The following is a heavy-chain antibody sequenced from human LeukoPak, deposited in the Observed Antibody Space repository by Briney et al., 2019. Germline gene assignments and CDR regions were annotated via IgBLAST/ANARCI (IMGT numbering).Heavy chain of an antibody. CDR2: IWYDGSKT. CDR1: GLTFSSHG. J-gene: IGHJ4*02. CDR3: ARLYGDYIDY. Sequence: GRSLRLSCAASGLTFSSHGMHWVRQAPVKGLEWVALIWYDGSKTYYADSVKGRFTISRDNSKNTLYLQMNSLRAEDTAVYYCARLYGDYIDYWGQGTLVTASS. D-gene: IGHD4-17*01. V-gene: IGHV3-33*01.